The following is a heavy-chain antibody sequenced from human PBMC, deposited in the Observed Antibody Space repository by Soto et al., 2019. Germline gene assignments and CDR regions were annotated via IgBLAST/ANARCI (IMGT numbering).Heavy chain of an antibody. V-gene: IGHV3-30*18. Sequence: PGGSLRLSCAASGFTVSSNYMSWVRQAPGKGLEWVSVISYDGSNKYYADTVKGRFTISRDNSKNTLYLQMNSLRAEDTAVYYCAKDLERYCSSTSCHELDYWGQGTLVTVSS. J-gene: IGHJ4*02. CDR2: ISYDGSNK. CDR3: AKDLERYCSSTSCHELDY. D-gene: IGHD2-2*01. CDR1: GFTVSSNY.